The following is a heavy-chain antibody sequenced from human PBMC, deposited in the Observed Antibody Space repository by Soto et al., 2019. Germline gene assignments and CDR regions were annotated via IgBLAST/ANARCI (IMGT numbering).Heavy chain of an antibody. D-gene: IGHD6-13*01. Sequence: SETLSLTCTFSGGSIISSSYYWGCIRQPPGKGLEWIASIYYSGSTYYNPSLKSRVTISVDTSKNQFSLKLSSVTAADTAVYYCARQPKDSSSWYIFDYWGQGTLVTVSS. CDR2: IYYSGST. CDR3: ARQPKDSSSWYIFDY. J-gene: IGHJ4*02. CDR1: GGSIISSSYY. V-gene: IGHV4-39*01.